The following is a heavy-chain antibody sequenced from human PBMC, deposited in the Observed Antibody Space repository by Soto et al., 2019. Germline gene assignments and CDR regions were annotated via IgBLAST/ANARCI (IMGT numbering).Heavy chain of an antibody. D-gene: IGHD3-22*01. CDR2: IWYAGSNK. J-gene: IGHJ4*02. CDR3: ARDRYYYDSSGYTKGRHYCDY. Sequence: GGSLRLSCAASGFTFSSYGMHWVRQAPGKGLEWVAVIWYAGSNKYYADSVKGRFTIYRDNSKNTLYLQMNSLRAEDTAVYYCARDRYYYDSSGYTKGRHYCDYWGQGIRGTVSS. CDR1: GFTFSSYG. V-gene: IGHV3-33*01.